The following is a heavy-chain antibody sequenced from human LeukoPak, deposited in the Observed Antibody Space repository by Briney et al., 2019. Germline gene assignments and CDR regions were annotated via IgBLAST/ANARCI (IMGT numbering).Heavy chain of an antibody. CDR2: IIPIFGTV. J-gene: IGHJ3*02. CDR1: GGTFSSYA. Sequence: SVKVSCKASGGTFSSYAISWVRQAPGQGLEWMGGIIPIFGTVNYAQKFQGRVTITADKSTSTAYMELSSLRSDDTAVYYCARRVGAVHDAFDIWGQGTMVTVSS. V-gene: IGHV1-69*06. CDR3: ARRVGAVHDAFDI. D-gene: IGHD1-26*01.